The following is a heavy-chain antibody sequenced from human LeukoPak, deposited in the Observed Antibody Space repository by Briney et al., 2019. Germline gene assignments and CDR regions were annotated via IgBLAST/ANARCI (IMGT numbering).Heavy chain of an antibody. CDR1: GYSFTSYW. Sequence: GESLKISCKGSGYSFTSYWIGWVRQMPGKGLEWMGIIYPGDSDTRYSPSFQGQVTISADKSISTAYLPWSSLKASDTAMYYCARHAQGGCSGGSCYSAPPDYFDYWGQGTLVTVSS. CDR2: IYPGDSDT. J-gene: IGHJ4*02. CDR3: ARHAQGGCSGGSCYSAPPDYFDY. V-gene: IGHV5-51*01. D-gene: IGHD2-15*01.